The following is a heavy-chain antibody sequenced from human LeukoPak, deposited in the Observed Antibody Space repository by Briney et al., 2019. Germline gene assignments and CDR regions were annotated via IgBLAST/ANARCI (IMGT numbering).Heavy chain of an antibody. CDR3: AKDGGQWLGAKFDY. CDR2: ISGSGIGT. J-gene: IGHJ4*02. Sequence: GGSLRLSCAASGFTFSTYAMTWVRQAPGKGLEWVSGISGSGIGTFYADSVKGRFTISRDNSKNTLYLQMNSLRAEDTVVYYCAKDGGQWLGAKFDYWGQGTLVTVSS. D-gene: IGHD6-19*01. V-gene: IGHV3-23*01. CDR1: GFTFSTYA.